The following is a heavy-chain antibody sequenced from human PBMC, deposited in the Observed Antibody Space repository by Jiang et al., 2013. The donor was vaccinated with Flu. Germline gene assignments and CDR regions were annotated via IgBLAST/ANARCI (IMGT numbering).Heavy chain of an antibody. D-gene: IGHD3-3*01. CDR3: ARIRFLEWPSQRGYDAFDI. CDR2: IYTSGST. CDR1: GGSISSYY. Sequence: GSGLVKPSETLSLTCTVSGGSISSYYWSWIRQPAGKGLEWIGRIYTSGSTNYNPSLKSRVTMSVDTSKNQFSLKLSSVTAADTAVYYCARIRFLEWPSQRGYDAFDIWGQGTMVTVSS. J-gene: IGHJ3*02. V-gene: IGHV4-4*07.